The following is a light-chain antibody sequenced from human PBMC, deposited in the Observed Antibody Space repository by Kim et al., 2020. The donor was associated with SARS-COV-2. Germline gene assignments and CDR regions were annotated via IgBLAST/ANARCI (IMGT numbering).Light chain of an antibody. CDR3: QQYYNVPPYT. CDR1: QSVLYSSNNRNY. Sequence: DIVMTQSPDSLAVSLGERATINCKSSQSVLYSSNNRNYLAWYQQKPGQPPKLLIYWASTRESGVPDRFSGSGSGTDFTLTISSLQAEDAAVYYCQQYYNVPPYTFGQGTKLEL. CDR2: WAS. V-gene: IGKV4-1*01. J-gene: IGKJ2*01.